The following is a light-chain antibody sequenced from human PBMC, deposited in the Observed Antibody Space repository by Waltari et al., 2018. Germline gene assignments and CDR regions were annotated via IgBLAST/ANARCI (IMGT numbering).Light chain of an antibody. CDR1: QRVGKY. V-gene: IGKV3-20*01. CDR3: QKYVNLPAT. CDR2: DAS. J-gene: IGKJ1*01. Sequence: EIVLTQSPGTLSLSPGERATLSCRASQRVGKYLVWYQQKPGQAPRLLIYDASTRDTGIPDRFSGSGSGTDFSLTISRLEPEDFAVYYCQKYVNLPATFGQGTRVEIK.